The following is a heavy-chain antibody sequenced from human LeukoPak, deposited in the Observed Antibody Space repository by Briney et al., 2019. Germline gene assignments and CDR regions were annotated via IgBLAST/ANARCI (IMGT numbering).Heavy chain of an antibody. CDR2: IYSGGST. CDR3: ARANGDGGYYYYYYMDV. J-gene: IGHJ6*03. Sequence: GESLRLSCAASGFTFDDYAMNWVRQVPGRGLEWVSVIYSGGSTYYADSVKGRFTISRDNAKNSLYLQMNSLRAEDTAVYYCARANGDGGYYYYYYMDVWGKGTTVTVSS. CDR1: GFTFDDYA. D-gene: IGHD4-17*01. V-gene: IGHV3-20*04.